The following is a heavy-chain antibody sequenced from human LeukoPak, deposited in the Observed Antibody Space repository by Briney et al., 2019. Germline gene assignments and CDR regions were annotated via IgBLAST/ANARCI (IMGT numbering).Heavy chain of an antibody. Sequence: GGSLRLSCAASGFTFSSYAMSWVRQAPGKGLEWVSAISRSGGSTYYADSVKGRFTISRDNSKNTLYLQMNSLRAEDTAVYYCAKDSIGDYNEYFQQWGQGTLVTVSS. CDR1: GFTFSSYA. V-gene: IGHV3-23*01. D-gene: IGHD4-17*01. CDR2: ISRSGGST. CDR3: AKDSIGDYNEYFQQ. J-gene: IGHJ1*01.